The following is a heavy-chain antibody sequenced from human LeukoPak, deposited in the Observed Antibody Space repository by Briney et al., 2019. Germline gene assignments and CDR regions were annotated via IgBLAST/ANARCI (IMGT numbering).Heavy chain of an antibody. D-gene: IGHD2-15*01. Sequence: SVKVSCKASGYTFTSYYMHWVRQAPGQGLEWMGIINPSGGSTSYAQKFQGRVTMTRDTSTSTVYMELSSLSSEDTAVYYCARDLVGCSGGSCYEGWFDPWGQGTLVTVSS. J-gene: IGHJ5*02. CDR3: ARDLVGCSGGSCYEGWFDP. V-gene: IGHV1-46*01. CDR1: GYTFTSYY. CDR2: INPSGGST.